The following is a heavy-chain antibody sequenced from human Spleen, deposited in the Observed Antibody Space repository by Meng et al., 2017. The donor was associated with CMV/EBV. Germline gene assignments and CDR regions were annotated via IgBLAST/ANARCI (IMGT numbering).Heavy chain of an antibody. CDR1: GFIFDDYA. Sequence: SLKISCAASGFIFDDYAMHWVRQVPGKGLEWVSSISWNSGSIGYADSVKGRFTISRDNSKNTLYLQMNSLRAEDTAVYYCARGYCSSTSCYTYHYWGQGTLVTVSS. J-gene: IGHJ4*02. D-gene: IGHD2-2*02. V-gene: IGHV3-9*01. CDR3: ARGYCSSTSCYTYHY. CDR2: ISWNSGSI.